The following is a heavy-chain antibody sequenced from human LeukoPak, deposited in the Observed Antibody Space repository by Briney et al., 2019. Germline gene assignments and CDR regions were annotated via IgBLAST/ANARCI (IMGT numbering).Heavy chain of an antibody. CDR2: VTSSSSTI. J-gene: IGHJ5*02. CDR3: ARGTSPFDP. CDR1: GFTFSSYS. Sequence: GGSLRLSCVASGFTFSSYSMNWVRQAPGKGPEWISYVTSSSSTIYYADSVKGRFTISRDNAKNSLYLQMNSLRDEDTAVYYCARGTSPFDPWGRGTLVAVSS. V-gene: IGHV3-48*02.